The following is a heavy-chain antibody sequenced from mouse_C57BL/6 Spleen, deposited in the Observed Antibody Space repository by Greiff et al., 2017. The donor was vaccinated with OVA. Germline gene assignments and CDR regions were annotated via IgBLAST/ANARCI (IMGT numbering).Heavy chain of an antibody. CDR2: ISDGGSYT. CDR3: AREEGSSGYFDY. D-gene: IGHD3-2*02. V-gene: IGHV5-4*01. Sequence: DVQLVESGGGLVKPGGSLKLSCAASGFTFSSYAMSWVRQTPEKRLEWVATISDGGSYTYYPDNVKGRFTISRDNAKNNLYLQMSHLKSEDTAMYYCAREEGSSGYFDYWGQGTTLTVSS. J-gene: IGHJ2*01. CDR1: GFTFSSYA.